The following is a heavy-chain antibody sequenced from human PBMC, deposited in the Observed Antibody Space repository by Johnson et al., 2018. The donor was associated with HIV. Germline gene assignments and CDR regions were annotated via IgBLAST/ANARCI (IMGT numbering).Heavy chain of an antibody. V-gene: IGHV3-7*01. Sequence: VQLVESGGGLVQPGGSLRLSCAASGFTFSSYAMHWVRQAPGKGLEWVANIKQDGSEKYSVDSVKGRFTISRDNSKNTLYLQMNSLRAEDTAVYYCARDSQTYDYVWGSYRLKGDDAFDIWGQGTMVTVSS. J-gene: IGHJ3*02. CDR3: ARDSQTYDYVWGSYRLKGDDAFDI. CDR2: IKQDGSEK. D-gene: IGHD3-16*02. CDR1: GFTFSSYA.